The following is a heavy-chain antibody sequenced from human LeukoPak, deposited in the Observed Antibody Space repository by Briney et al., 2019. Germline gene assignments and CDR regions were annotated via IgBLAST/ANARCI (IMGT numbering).Heavy chain of an antibody. D-gene: IGHD1-26*01. CDR1: GYTFTSYY. V-gene: IGHV1-46*01. CDR2: LNPSGGSP. CDR3: ARGDSGYYYGMDV. Sequence: ASVKVSCKASGYTFTSYYIHWVRQAPGQGLEWMGVLNPSGGSPIYPQKFQGRVTMTRDTSTSTVYIELSSLRSEDTAVYYCARGDSGYYYGMDVWGQGTTVTVSS. J-gene: IGHJ6*01.